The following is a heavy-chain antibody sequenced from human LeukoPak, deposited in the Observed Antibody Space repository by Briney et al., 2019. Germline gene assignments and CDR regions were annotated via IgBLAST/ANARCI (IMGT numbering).Heavy chain of an antibody. CDR3: ARPLGYCSTSRGPQPWFDP. V-gene: IGHV4-4*09. D-gene: IGHD2-2*01. J-gene: IGHJ5*02. CDR1: GVSINTYY. CDR2: IYSTGVT. Sequence: SETLSLTCSVSGVSINTYYWGWLRQPPGKGLEWVGYIYSTGVTNYNPSLKSRVTTSLDTSEKRFSLTLTSVTAADTAVYYCARPLGYCSTSRGPQPWFDPWGQGTLVTVSS.